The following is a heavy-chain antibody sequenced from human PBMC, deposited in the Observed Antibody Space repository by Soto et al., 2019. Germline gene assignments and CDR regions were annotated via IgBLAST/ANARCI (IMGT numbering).Heavy chain of an antibody. CDR3: ARGRDTMVRGVLLTWLDLDY. J-gene: IGHJ4*02. CDR1: GYTFTDYA. D-gene: IGHD3-10*01. CDR2: IIPIFGTA. Sequence: EASVKVSCKASGYTFTDYAMHWVRQAPGQGLEWMGGIIPIFGTANYAQKFQGRVTITADESTSTAYMELSSLRSEDTAVYYCARGRDTMVRGVLLTWLDLDYWGQGTLVTVPQ. V-gene: IGHV1-69*13.